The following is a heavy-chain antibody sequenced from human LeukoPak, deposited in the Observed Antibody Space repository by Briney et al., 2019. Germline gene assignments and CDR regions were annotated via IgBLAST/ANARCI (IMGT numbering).Heavy chain of an antibody. CDR2: ISSGST. Sequence: GGSLRLSCAASGFTFSSYNMNWVRQAPGKGLEWVSSISSGSTYADSVKGRFTISRDNAKNPLYLQMNSLRAEDTAVYYCATSTTIYWYFDLWGRGTLVTVSS. V-gene: IGHV3-21*01. CDR1: GFTFSSYN. J-gene: IGHJ2*01. CDR3: ATSTTIYWYFDL. D-gene: IGHD1-7*01.